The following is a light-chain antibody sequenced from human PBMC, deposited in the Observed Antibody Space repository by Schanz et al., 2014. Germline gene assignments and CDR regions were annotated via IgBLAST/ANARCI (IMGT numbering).Light chain of an antibody. V-gene: IGLV2-14*01. CDR3: CSYAGSYTVVA. Sequence: QSALTQPASVSGSPGQSITISCTGTSSDVGGYNFVSWYQQHPGKAPKLMIHDVSNRPSGVSNRFSGSKSGNTGSLTISGLQPEDEADYYCCSYAGSYTVVAFGGGTKLTVL. J-gene: IGLJ2*01. CDR2: DVS. CDR1: SSDVGGYNF.